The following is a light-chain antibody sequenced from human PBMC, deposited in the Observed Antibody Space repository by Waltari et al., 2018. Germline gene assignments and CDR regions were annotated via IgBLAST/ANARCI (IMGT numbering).Light chain of an antibody. CDR1: QSVRRS. CDR2: DAS. Sequence: EMVLTQSPGTLSLSPGERVTLSSRASQSVRRSLSWYQQKPSQAPRLLIYDASSRATGIPDGFSGSGSGTDFSLTISRLEPEDSAVYYCQKYVSLPATCGQGTKVEIK. V-gene: IGKV3-20*01. J-gene: IGKJ1*01. CDR3: QKYVSLPAT.